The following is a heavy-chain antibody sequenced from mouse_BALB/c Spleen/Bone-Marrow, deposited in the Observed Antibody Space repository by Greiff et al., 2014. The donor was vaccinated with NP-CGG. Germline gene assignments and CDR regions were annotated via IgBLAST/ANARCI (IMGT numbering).Heavy chain of an antibody. V-gene: IGHV5-6*02. D-gene: IGHD4-1*01. CDR2: INSGGGNT. CDR1: GFTFSTYG. CDR3: GRRGNWDVGRSFDV. Sequence: EVMLVESGGDLVKPGGSLKLSCAASGFTFSTYGMSWVRQTPDKRLEWVATINSGGGNTYYLDSVRGRFTISRDNARNTLYLQMRSLRSEDTAMYYCGRRGNWDVGRSFDVWGAGTTVTVSS. J-gene: IGHJ1*01.